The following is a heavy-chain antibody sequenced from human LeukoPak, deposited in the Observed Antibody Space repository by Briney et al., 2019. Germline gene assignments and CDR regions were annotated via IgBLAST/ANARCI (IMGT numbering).Heavy chain of an antibody. CDR1: LVIFVDYA. J-gene: IGHJ4*02. CDR3: ATDRDYSSSGVSVAY. V-gene: IGHV3-9*01. Sequence: GGSLRLSCAHSLVIFVDYARYWVCEGPGRGLGRGWGISWSSGSIGYAVSEKGRFTISRDNATKSLYLQMNSLRAEDTALYYCATDRDYSSSGVSVAYWGQGTLVTVSS. CDR2: ISWSSGSI. D-gene: IGHD6-6*01.